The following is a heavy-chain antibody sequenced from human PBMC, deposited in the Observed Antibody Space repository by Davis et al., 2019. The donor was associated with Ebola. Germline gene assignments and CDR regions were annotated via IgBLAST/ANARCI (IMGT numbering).Heavy chain of an antibody. D-gene: IGHD3-9*01. CDR2: ISSGGGAP. CDR1: GFTFSTYA. J-gene: IGHJ6*04. Sequence: GESLKISCAASGFTFSTYAMGWVRQAPGKGLEWVSDISSGGGAPYYADSVKGRFTTFRDNPKNTLYLQMNSLRDEDTAVYYCARDLTYYDILTGYFVSNGMDVWGKGTTVTVSS. V-gene: IGHV3-23*01. CDR3: ARDLTYYDILTGYFVSNGMDV.